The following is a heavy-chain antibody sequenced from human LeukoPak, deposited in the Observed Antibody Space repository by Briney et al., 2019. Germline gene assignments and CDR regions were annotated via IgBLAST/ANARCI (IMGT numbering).Heavy chain of an antibody. CDR3: AREGQGGYKPRHAFDI. V-gene: IGHV4-59*01. Sequence: PSETLSLTCTVSGGSISSYYWSWIRQPPGKGLEWIGYIYYSGSTNYNPSLKSRVTISVDTSKHQFSLKLSSVTAADTAVYYCAREGQGGYKPRHAFDIWGQGTMVTVSS. D-gene: IGHD5-24*01. J-gene: IGHJ3*02. CDR1: GGSISSYY. CDR2: IYYSGST.